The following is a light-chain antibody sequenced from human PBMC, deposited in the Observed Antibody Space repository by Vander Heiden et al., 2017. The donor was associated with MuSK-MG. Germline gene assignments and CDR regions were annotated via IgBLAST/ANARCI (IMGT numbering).Light chain of an antibody. CDR2: AAS. CDR1: QSISSY. Sequence: DIQMTQSPSSLSASVGDRVTITCRASQSISSYLNWYQQKPGKAPKLLIYAASSLQGGVPSRFSGSGPGTDFTLTISSLQPEDFATYYCPQSHSTPLTFGRGTNVEIK. CDR3: PQSHSTPLT. J-gene: IGKJ4*01. V-gene: IGKV1-39*01.